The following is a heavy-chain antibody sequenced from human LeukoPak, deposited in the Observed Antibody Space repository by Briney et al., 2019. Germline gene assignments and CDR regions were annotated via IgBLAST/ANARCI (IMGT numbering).Heavy chain of an antibody. CDR1: GYSISSDSAA. D-gene: IGHD6-13*01. V-gene: IGHV6-1*01. Sequence: SQTLSLTCAISGYSISSDSAAWNWIRQSPSRGLEWLGRTYYRSKWYNDYAVSVKSRITINPDTSKNQFSLQLNSVTPEGTAVYYCARAQAAAGTDYFDYWGQGTLVTVSS. J-gene: IGHJ4*02. CDR3: ARAQAAAGTDYFDY. CDR2: TYYRSKWYN.